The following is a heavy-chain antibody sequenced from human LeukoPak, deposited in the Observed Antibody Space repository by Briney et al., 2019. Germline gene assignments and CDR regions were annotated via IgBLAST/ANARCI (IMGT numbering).Heavy chain of an antibody. D-gene: IGHD3-10*01. CDR2: ISGSGGST. CDR3: AKDTRLARYGSGSYYTNWFDP. CDR1: GFTFSSYA. J-gene: IGHJ5*02. V-gene: IGHV3-23*01. Sequence: GGSLRLSCAGSGFTFSSYAVSWVRQAPGKGLEWVSAISGSGGSTYYADSVKGRFTISRDNSKNTLYLQMNSLRAEDTAVYYCAKDTRLARYGSGSYYTNWFDPWGQGTLVTVSS.